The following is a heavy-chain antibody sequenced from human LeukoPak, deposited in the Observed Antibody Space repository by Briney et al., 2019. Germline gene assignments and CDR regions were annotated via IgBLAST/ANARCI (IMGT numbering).Heavy chain of an antibody. J-gene: IGHJ4*02. D-gene: IGHD2-2*01. CDR2: IIPIFGTA. V-gene: IGHV1-69*05. CDR3: AGGRVSYCSSTSCGEIDY. Sequence: SVKVSCKASGGTFSSYAISWVRQAPGQGLEWMGGIIPIFGTANYAQKFQGRVTITTDESTSTVYMELSSLRSEDTAVYYCAGGRVSYCSSTSCGEIDYWGQGTLVTVSS. CDR1: GGTFSSYA.